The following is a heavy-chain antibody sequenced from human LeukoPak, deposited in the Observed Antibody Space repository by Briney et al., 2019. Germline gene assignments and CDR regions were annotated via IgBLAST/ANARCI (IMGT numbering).Heavy chain of an antibody. D-gene: IGHD3-22*01. CDR2: ISGDGGST. CDR1: GFTFDDYA. CDR3: AKDMYDSSGYDAFDI. Sequence: PGGSLRLSCAASGFTFDDYAMHWVRQAPGKGLEWVSLISGDGGSTYYADSVKGRFTISRDNSKNSLYLQMNSLRTEDTALYYCAKDMYDSSGYDAFDIWGQGTMVTVSS. J-gene: IGHJ3*02. V-gene: IGHV3-43*02.